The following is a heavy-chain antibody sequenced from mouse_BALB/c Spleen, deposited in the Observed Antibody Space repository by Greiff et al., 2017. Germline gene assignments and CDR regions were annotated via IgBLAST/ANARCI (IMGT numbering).Heavy chain of an antibody. D-gene: IGHD2-3*01. CDR2: ISSGGSYT. J-gene: IGHJ2*01. CDR1: GFTFSSYG. V-gene: IGHV5-6*01. Sequence: DVHLVESGGDLVKPGGSLKLSCAASGFTFSSYGMSWVRQTPDKRLEWVATISSGGSYTYYPDSVKGRFTISRDNAKNTLYLQMSSLKSEDTAMYYCARHEGYGFDYWGQGTTLTVSS. CDR3: ARHEGYGFDY.